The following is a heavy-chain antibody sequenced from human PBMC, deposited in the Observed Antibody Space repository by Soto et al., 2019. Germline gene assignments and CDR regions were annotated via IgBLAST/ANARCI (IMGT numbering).Heavy chain of an antibody. J-gene: IGHJ5*02. CDR2: IYSGGST. D-gene: IGHD3-10*01. CDR1: GFTVSSNY. CDR3: ARDRGRDYYGSGSYSDWFDP. V-gene: IGHV3-53*01. Sequence: EVQLVESGGGLIQPGGSLRLSCAASGFTVSSNYMSWVRQAPGKGLEWVSVIYSGGSTYYADSVKGRFTIFRDNSKNTLYLQMNSLRAEDTDVYYCARDRGRDYYGSGSYSDWFDPWGQGTLVTVSS.